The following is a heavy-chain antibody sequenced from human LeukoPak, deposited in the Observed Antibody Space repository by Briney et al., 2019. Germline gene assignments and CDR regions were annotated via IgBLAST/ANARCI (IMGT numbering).Heavy chain of an antibody. J-gene: IGHJ6*02. V-gene: IGHV3-23*01. CDR2: ISGSGGST. CDR3: ANPLSLQGLHHGYLRPRDGMDV. CDR1: GFTFSSYA. D-gene: IGHD3-16*02. Sequence: GGSLRLSCAASGFTFSSYAMSWVRQAPGKGLEWVSAISGSGGSTYYADSVKGRFTISRDNSKNTLYLQMNSLRAEDTAVYYCANPLSLQGLHHGYLRPRDGMDVWGQGTTVTVSS.